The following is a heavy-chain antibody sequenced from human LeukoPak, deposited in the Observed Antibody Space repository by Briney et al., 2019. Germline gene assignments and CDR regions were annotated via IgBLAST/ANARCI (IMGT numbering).Heavy chain of an antibody. CDR2: ISYDGSSE. V-gene: IGHV3-30-3*02. D-gene: IGHD3-10*01. J-gene: IGHJ3*02. CDR3: AKDETRHYDSRSYSPDAFDI. Sequence: GGSLRLSCAASGFTFSSYSMHWVRQAPGKGLEWVAVISYDGSSEYYADSVRGRFTISRDNSKNTLYLQMNSLGAEDTAVFYCAKDETRHYDSRSYSPDAFDIWGQGTMVTVSS. CDR1: GFTFSSYS.